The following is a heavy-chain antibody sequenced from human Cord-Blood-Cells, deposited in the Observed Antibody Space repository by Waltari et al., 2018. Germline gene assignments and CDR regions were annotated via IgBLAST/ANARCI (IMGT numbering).Heavy chain of an antibody. Sequence: QVQLVQSGAEVKKPGASVKVSCKASGYTFTSYGISRVRQAPGQGLEWMGWISAYNGNTNYAQKLQGRVTMTTDTSTSTAYMELRSLRSDDTAVYYCARDLTQYYDFWSGYFDYWGQGTLVTVSS. CDR3: ARDLTQYYDFWSGYFDY. J-gene: IGHJ4*02. D-gene: IGHD3-3*01. CDR1: GYTFTSYG. V-gene: IGHV1-18*01. CDR2: ISAYNGNT.